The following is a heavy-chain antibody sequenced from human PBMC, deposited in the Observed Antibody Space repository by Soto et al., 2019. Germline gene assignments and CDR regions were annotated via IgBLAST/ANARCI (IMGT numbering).Heavy chain of an antibody. J-gene: IGHJ4*02. V-gene: IGHV4-39*01. Sequence: SETLSLTCSVSGGSVSSSTYYWGWIRQPPGKALEWIGSIYFSGSIYYKSPLKSRVTISVDTSKNQFSLKLTSVTAADTAVYYCARHGVAALQFDYWGQGTLVTVSS. CDR3: ARHGVAALQFDY. CDR2: IYFSGSI. CDR1: GGSVSSSTYY. D-gene: IGHD6-25*01.